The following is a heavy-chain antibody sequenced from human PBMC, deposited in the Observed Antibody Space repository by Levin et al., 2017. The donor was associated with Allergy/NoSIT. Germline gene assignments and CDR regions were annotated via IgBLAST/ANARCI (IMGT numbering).Heavy chain of an antibody. V-gene: IGHV3-74*03. D-gene: IGHD1-26*01. CDR1: GFTFSGYW. CDR3: ARKGRGAGGAYTYDNGFDV. CDR2: INVDGTSA. Sequence: GESLKISCVGSGFTFSGYWMHWVRQVPGKGPVWVARINVDGTSASTADSVKGRFIISRDNAANTVYLQMNSVRAEDTAVYYCARKGRGAGGAYTYDNGFDVWGQGTTVTVSS. J-gene: IGHJ6*02.